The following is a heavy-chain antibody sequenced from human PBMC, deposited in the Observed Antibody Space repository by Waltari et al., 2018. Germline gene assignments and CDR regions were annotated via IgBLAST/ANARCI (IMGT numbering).Heavy chain of an antibody. CDR2: IYYSGST. J-gene: IGHJ5*02. Sequence: QVQLQESGPGLVKPSETLSLTCTVSGGSISSYCWSWIRQPPGKGLEWIGYIYYSGSTNYNPSLKSRVTISVDTSKNQFSLKLSSVTAADTAVYYCASFFRNWFDPWGQGTLVTVSS. CDR3: ASFFRNWFDP. D-gene: IGHD3-3*01. CDR1: GGSISSYC. V-gene: IGHV4-59*01.